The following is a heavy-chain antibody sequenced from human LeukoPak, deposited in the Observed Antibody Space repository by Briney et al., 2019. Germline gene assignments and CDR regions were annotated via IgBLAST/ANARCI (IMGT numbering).Heavy chain of an antibody. V-gene: IGHV3-7*01. Sequence: PGGSLRLSCAASGFTFSSYWMSWVRQAPGKGLEWVANIKQDGSEKYYVDSVKGRFTISRDNAKNSLYLQMNSLRAEDTAVYYCARVSITMVRGVIINYYYYMDVWGKGTTVTVSS. D-gene: IGHD3-10*01. J-gene: IGHJ6*03. CDR3: ARVSITMVRGVIINYYYYMDV. CDR2: IKQDGSEK. CDR1: GFTFSSYW.